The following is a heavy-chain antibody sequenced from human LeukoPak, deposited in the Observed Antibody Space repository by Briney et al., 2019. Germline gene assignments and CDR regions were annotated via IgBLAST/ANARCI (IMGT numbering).Heavy chain of an antibody. CDR3: PRGPYSSSGYDWFDP. CDR2: ISSSSSYI. D-gene: IGHD6-13*01. Sequence: GGSLRLSCAASGFTFSSYSMNWVRQAPGKGLEWVSSISSSSSYIYYADSVKGRFTISRDNAKNSLYLQMNSLRAEDTAVYYCPRGPYSSSGYDWFDPWAREPWSPSPQ. V-gene: IGHV3-21*01. CDR1: GFTFSSYS. J-gene: IGHJ5*02.